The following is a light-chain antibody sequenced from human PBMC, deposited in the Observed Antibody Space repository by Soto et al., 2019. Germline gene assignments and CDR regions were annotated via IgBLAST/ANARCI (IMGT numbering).Light chain of an antibody. Sequence: QSVLTQPPSASGTPGQRVTISCSGSSSHIGSNTVNWYQQLPGTAPKLLIYSNNQRPSGVPDRFSGSKSGTSASLAISGLQSEDEADYYCAAWDDSLNGAVFGGGTQLPVL. V-gene: IGLV1-44*01. CDR3: AAWDDSLNGAV. J-gene: IGLJ7*01. CDR1: SSHIGSNT. CDR2: SNN.